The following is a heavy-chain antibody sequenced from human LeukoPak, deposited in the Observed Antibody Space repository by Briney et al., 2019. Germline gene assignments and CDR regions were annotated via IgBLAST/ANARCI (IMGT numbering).Heavy chain of an antibody. J-gene: IGHJ5*02. D-gene: IGHD2-21*02. Sequence: PGGSLRLSCAASGFTVSSNYMSWVRQAPGKGLEWVSVIYSGGSTYYADSVKGRFTISRDNSKNTLYLQMNSLRAEDTAVYYCARSILPYCGGDCYVGWFDPWGQGTLVTVSS. CDR1: GFTVSSNY. CDR2: IYSGGST. V-gene: IGHV3-53*01. CDR3: ARSILPYCGGDCYVGWFDP.